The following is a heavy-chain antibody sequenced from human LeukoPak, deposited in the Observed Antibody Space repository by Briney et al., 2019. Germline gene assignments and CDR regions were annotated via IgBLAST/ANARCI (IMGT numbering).Heavy chain of an antibody. CDR3: ARHESNYCDSSGYYYGWFDY. V-gene: IGHV4-34*01. Sequence: SETLSLTCAVYGGSFSGYYWSWIRQPPGKGLEWIGEINHSGSTNYNPSLKSRVTISVDTSKNQFSLKLSSVTAADTAVYYCARHESNYCDSSGYYYGWFDYWGQGTLVTVSS. D-gene: IGHD3-22*01. CDR2: INHSGST. CDR1: GGSFSGYY. J-gene: IGHJ4*02.